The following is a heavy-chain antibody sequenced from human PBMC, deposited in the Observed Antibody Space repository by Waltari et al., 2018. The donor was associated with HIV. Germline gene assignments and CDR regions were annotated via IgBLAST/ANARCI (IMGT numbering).Heavy chain of an antibody. V-gene: IGHV3-48*03. D-gene: IGHD6-19*01. CDR2: ISSSGSFI. CDR1: FSSYE. J-gene: IGHJ4*02. Sequence: FSSYEMNWVRQAPGKGLEWVSYISSSGSFIYYADSVKGRFTISRDNAKNSLYLQMNSLRAEDTAVYYCARLPVAGTGGFDYWGQGTLVTVSS. CDR3: ARLPVAGTGGFDY.